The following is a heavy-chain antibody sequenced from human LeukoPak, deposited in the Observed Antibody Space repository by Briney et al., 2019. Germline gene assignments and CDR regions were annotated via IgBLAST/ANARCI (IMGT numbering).Heavy chain of an antibody. CDR3: AREYSGVVSMVDY. J-gene: IGHJ4*02. V-gene: IGHV3-21*01. CDR2: ISSSSSYI. CDR1: GFTFSSYS. Sequence: PGGSLRLSCAASGFTFSSYSMNWVRQAPGKGLEWVSSISSSSSYIYYADSVKGRFTISRDNAKNSLYLQMNSLRAEDTAVYYCAREYSGVVSMVDYWGQGTLVTVSS. D-gene: IGHD3-3*01.